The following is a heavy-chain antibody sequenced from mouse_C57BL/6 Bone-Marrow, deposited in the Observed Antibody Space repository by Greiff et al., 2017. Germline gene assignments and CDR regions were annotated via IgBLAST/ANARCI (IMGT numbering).Heavy chain of an antibody. CDR1: GFTFSSYA. CDR2: ISSGGDYI. V-gene: IGHV5-9-1*02. CDR3: TRVITTVVATDYYAMEY. Sequence: EVMLVESGEGLVKPGGSLKLSCAASGFTFSSYAMSWVRQTPEKRLEWVAYISSGGDYIYYADTVKGRFTISRDNARNTLYLQMSSLKSEDTAMYYCTRVITTVVATDYYAMEYWGQGTSVTVSS. J-gene: IGHJ4*01. D-gene: IGHD1-1*01.